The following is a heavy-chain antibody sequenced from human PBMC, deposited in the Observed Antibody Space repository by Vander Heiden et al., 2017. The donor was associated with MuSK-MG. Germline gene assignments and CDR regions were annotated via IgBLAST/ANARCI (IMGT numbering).Heavy chain of an antibody. Sequence: EVQLVQSGAEVKKPGESLKISCKASGYSFTNYWIAWVRQMPGKGLEWMGIIYPGDSETRFSPSFQGQVTISVDKSITTAYVQWRSLKASDTAIYYCASSNEWHDAFHVWGQGTMVTVAS. CDR1: GYSFTNYW. CDR3: ASSNEWHDAFHV. CDR2: IYPGDSET. J-gene: IGHJ3*01. D-gene: IGHD3-3*01. V-gene: IGHV5-51*01.